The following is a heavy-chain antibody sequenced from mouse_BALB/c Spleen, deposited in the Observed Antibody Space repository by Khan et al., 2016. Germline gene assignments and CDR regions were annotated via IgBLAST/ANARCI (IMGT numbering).Heavy chain of an antibody. D-gene: IGHD2-1*01. CDR3: ARQSPYGNYFDY. CDR2: ISSGGSYT. CDR1: GFTFSSYA. J-gene: IGHJ2*01. Sequence: EVELVESGGGLVKPGGSLKLSCAASGFTFSSYAMSWVRQTPEKRLEWVATISSGGSYTYYPDSVKGRFTISRDNAKNTLYLQMSSLRSEDTAMYYCARQSPYGNYFDYWGQGTTLTVSS. V-gene: IGHV5-9-3*01.